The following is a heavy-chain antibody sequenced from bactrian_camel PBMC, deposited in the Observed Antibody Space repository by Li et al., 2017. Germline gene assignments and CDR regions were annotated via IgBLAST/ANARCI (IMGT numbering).Heavy chain of an antibody. CDR3: AADIDYGLAQAPETFSY. CDR1: GYTYGILC. D-gene: IGHD5*01. J-gene: IGHJ6*01. CDR2: INSDGST. Sequence: VQLVESGGGSVQAGGSLRLSCVASGYTYGILCMGWSRQGPGNEREGVALINSDGSTSYADSVKGNFAISKDNAKNTLNLQMNSLKPEDTAMYYCAADIDYGLAQAPETFSYWGQGTQVTVS. V-gene: IGHV3S53*01.